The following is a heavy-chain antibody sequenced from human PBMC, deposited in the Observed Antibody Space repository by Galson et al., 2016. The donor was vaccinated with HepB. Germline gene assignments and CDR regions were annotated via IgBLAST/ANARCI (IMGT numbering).Heavy chain of an antibody. J-gene: IGHJ4*02. Sequence: SVKVSCKASGGTFSTSAFNWVRQAPGQWLEWMGGIIPMFGAARYTQRFQDRVTITADGSTSKVYMELSSMRSDDTAFYYCARAHSSGWFFFDYWGQGTLVTVSS. D-gene: IGHD6-19*01. CDR2: IIPMFGAA. V-gene: IGHV1-69*13. CDR1: GGTFSTSA. CDR3: ARAHSSGWFFFDY.